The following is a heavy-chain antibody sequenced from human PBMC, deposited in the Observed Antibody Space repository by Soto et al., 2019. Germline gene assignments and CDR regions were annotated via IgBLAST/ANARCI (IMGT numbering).Heavy chain of an antibody. CDR3: ARDDNYADTGLHN. D-gene: IGHD4-17*01. CDR2: IVNDGSEQ. V-gene: IGHV3-33*01. J-gene: IGHJ4*02. Sequence: QVQLVEYGGGVVRPGRSLRLSCAATGFSFSTHGMHWVRQAPGKGLEWVAVIVNDGSEQDYSDSVKGQFTISRYNSNNTLYLQMSNLRAEDAAVYYCARDDNYADTGLHNWGQGILVTVSS. CDR1: GFSFSTHG.